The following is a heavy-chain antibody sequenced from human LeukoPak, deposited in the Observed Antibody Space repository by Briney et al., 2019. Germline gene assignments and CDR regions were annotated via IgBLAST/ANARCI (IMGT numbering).Heavy chain of an antibody. D-gene: IGHD3-3*01. CDR3: GRIRGYDFWSRGAFDI. J-gene: IGHJ3*02. V-gene: IGHV5-51*01. Sequence: GESLKISCKGSGYSFDMYWTGRVRQMPGKGLEWMGIIYPGDSQTAYSPSFQGQVTISADKSISTAYLQWRSLKASDTAIYYCGRIRGYDFWSRGAFDIWGQGTMVTVSS. CDR2: IYPGDSQT. CDR1: GYSFDMYW.